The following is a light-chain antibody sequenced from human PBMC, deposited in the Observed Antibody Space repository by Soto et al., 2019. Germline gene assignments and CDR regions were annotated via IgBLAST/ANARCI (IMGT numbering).Light chain of an antibody. V-gene: IGKV1-5*03. CDR3: QQYNSYSPAPYT. CDR1: QSISSW. J-gene: IGKJ2*01. Sequence: DIQMTQSPSTLSASVGDRVTITCRASQSISSWLAWYQQKPGKAPKLLIYKASSLESGVPSRFSGSGSGTEFTLTISSLQPDDFATYYCQQYNSYSPAPYTFGQGTKLEIK. CDR2: KAS.